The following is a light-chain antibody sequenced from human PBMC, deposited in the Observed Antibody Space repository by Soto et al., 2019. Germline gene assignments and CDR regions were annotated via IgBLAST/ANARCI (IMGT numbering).Light chain of an antibody. CDR1: PSASTF. CDR3: QQYDSSPRT. CDR2: GAS. V-gene: IGKV3-20*01. Sequence: EIVLTQSPATLSLSPGERATLSCRASPSASTFLAWYQQKPGQAPRLLISGASRRAAGIPDRFSGSGSGTDFTLTISRLESEDLAVYYCQQYDSSPRTFGQGTRVEIK. J-gene: IGKJ1*01.